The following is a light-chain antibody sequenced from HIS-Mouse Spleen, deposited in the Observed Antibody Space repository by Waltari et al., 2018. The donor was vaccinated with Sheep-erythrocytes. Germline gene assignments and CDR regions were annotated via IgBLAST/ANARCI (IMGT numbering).Light chain of an antibody. CDR2: DVS. CDR1: SSDVVGYNY. CDR3: CSYAGSYTYV. Sequence: QSALTQPRSVSGSPGPSVTISCPGPSSDVVGYNYVSWYQQHPGKAPKLMIYDVSKRPSGVPDRFSGSKSGNTASLTISGLQAEDEADYYCCSYAGSYTYVFGTGTKVTVL. V-gene: IGLV2-11*01. J-gene: IGLJ1*01.